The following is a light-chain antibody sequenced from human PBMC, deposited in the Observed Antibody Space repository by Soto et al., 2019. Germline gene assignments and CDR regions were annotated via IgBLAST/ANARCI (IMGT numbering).Light chain of an antibody. CDR3: QKCGIAPFT. V-gene: IGKV1-27*01. CDR2: AAS. Sequence: DIQMTQSPSSLSTSVGDRVTITCRASQGISNYLAWYQQKPGKVPKLLIYAASTLQSGVPSRFSGSGSGTDFTLTISSLQSEDAATYYCQKCGIAPFTFGGGTKVELK. CDR1: QGISNY. J-gene: IGKJ4*01.